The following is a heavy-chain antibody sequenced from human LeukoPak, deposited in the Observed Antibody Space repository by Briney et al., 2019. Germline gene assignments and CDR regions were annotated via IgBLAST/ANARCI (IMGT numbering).Heavy chain of an antibody. CDR3: ARLVTAIPCRLGGANWYFDL. J-gene: IGHJ2*01. Sequence: SETLSLTCTVSGGSISSSSYYWGWIRQPPGKGLEWIGSIYYSGSTYYNPSLKSRVTISVDTSKNQFSLKLSSVTAADTAVYYCARLVTAIPCRLGGANWYFDLWGRGTLVTVSS. CDR2: IYYSGST. D-gene: IGHD2-21*02. CDR1: GGSISSSSYY. V-gene: IGHV4-39*01.